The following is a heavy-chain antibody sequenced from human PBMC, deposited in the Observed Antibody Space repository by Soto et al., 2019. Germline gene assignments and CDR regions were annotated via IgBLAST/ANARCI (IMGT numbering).Heavy chain of an antibody. J-gene: IGHJ4*02. CDR3: VRAAWFGELYDY. V-gene: IGHV4-31*03. CDR1: GGSISSGGHY. CDR2: IYYSGST. Sequence: QVQLQESGPGLVKPSQTLSLTCTVSGGSISSGGHYWSLIRQHPGKGLEWIGYIYYSGSTYYNPSLKSRVTISVDTSKNQYSLKLSSVTAADTAVYYCVRAAWFGELYDYWGPGTLVTVSA. D-gene: IGHD3-10*01.